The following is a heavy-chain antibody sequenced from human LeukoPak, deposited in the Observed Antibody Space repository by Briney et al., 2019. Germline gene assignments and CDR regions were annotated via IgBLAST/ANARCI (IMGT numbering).Heavy chain of an antibody. Sequence: GGSLRLSCAASGFTFSSYGMHWVRQAPGKGLGWVAVISYEGSNKYYTDSAKDRFTISRDNSKNTLYLQMNSLRAEDTAVYYCAKPVVPAAPLDKNWFDPWGQGTLVTVSS. V-gene: IGHV3-30*18. J-gene: IGHJ5*02. CDR2: ISYEGSNK. CDR1: GFTFSSYG. D-gene: IGHD2-2*01. CDR3: AKPVVPAAPLDKNWFDP.